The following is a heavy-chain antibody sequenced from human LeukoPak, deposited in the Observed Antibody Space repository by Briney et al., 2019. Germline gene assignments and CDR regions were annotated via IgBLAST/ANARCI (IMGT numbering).Heavy chain of an antibody. J-gene: IGHJ5*02. CDR1: GGSFSGYY. D-gene: IGHD6-19*01. Sequence: SETLSLTCAVYGGSFSGYYWSWIRQPPGKGLEWIGEINHSGSTNYNPSLKSRVTISVDTSKNQFSLKLSPVTAADTAVYYCARAVVAVAGRWFDPWGQGTLVTVSS. CDR2: INHSGST. V-gene: IGHV4-34*01. CDR3: ARAVVAVAGRWFDP.